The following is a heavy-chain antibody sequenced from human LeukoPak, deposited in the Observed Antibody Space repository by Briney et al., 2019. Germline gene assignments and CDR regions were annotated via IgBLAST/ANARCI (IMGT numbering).Heavy chain of an antibody. CDR3: ARDWQSAYFDY. CDR1: GGSFSGYY. CDR2: INHSGST. V-gene: IGHV4-34*01. Sequence: SETLSLTCAVYGGSFSGYYWRWSWIRQPPGKGLEWIGEINHSGSTNYNPSLESRVTISVDTSKNQLSLKLSSVTAADTAVYYCARDWQSAYFDYWGQGTLVTVSS. D-gene: IGHD6-19*01. J-gene: IGHJ4*02.